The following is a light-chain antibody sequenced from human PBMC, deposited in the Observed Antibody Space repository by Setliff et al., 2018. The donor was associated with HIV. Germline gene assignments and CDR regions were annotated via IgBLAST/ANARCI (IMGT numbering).Light chain of an antibody. J-gene: IGLJ1*01. CDR2: EIT. V-gene: IGLV2-8*01. CDR1: SSDVGDYNY. CDR3: SSYASSNSYV. Sequence: QSVLTQPPSASGSPGQSVTISCTGTSSDVGDYNYVSWYQQHPGKAPKLMIYEITKRPSGVPDRFSGSKSGNTASLTVSGLQAEDEADYYCSSYASSNSYVFGTGTKVT.